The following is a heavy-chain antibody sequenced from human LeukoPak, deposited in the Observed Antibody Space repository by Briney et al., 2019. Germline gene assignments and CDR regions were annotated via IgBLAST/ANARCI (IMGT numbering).Heavy chain of an antibody. J-gene: IGHJ4*02. D-gene: IGHD3-22*01. V-gene: IGHV3-23*01. CDR3: AKVKNYYDSSGYEDY. CDR2: ISGSGGST. CDR1: GFTFSSYA. Sequence: PGGSLRLSCAASGFTFSSYAMSWVRQAPGKGLEWVSAISGSGGSTYYADSVKGRFTISRDNSKNTLYLQMNSLRAEDTAVYYCAKVKNYYDSSGYEDYWGQGTLVTVSS.